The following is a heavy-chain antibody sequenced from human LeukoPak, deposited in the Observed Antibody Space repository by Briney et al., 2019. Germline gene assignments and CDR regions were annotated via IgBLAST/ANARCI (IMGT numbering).Heavy chain of an antibody. V-gene: IGHV3-66*02. Sequence: GSLRLSCAASGFTVSSNYMSWVRQAPGKGLEWVSVIYAGGSTYYADSVKGRFTISRDNSKNTVSLQMNSLRSEDTAVYYCARDQGKEGFDPWGQGTLVTVSS. CDR1: GFTVSSNY. D-gene: IGHD3-10*01. J-gene: IGHJ5*02. CDR3: ARDQGKEGFDP. CDR2: IYAGGST.